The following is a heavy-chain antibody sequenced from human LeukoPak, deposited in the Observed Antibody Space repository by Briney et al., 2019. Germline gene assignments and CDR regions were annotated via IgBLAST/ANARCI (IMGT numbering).Heavy chain of an antibody. Sequence: SETLSLTCTVSGGSTSSYYWSWIRQPPGKGLEWIGYIYYSGSTNYNPSLKSRVSISVDTSKNEFSLKLSSVSAADTARYYCARESIKQWLIWGQGTLVTVSS. CDR1: GGSTSSYY. J-gene: IGHJ1*01. V-gene: IGHV4-59*12. CDR2: IYYSGST. D-gene: IGHD6-19*01. CDR3: ARESIKQWLI.